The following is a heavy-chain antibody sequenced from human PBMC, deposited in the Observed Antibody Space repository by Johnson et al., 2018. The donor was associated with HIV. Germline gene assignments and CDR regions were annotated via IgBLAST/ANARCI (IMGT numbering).Heavy chain of an antibody. Sequence: MQLVESGGGLIQPGGSLRLSCAASGFTFSDYYMSWIRQAPGKGLEWVSYISSSGSTIYYADSVKGRFTISRDNSKNTLYLQMNSLRAEDTAVYYCAKVGATVITPRGDVFDIWGQGTMVTVSS. J-gene: IGHJ3*02. CDR1: GFTFSDYY. V-gene: IGHV3-11*04. D-gene: IGHD4-23*01. CDR3: AKVGATVITPRGDVFDI. CDR2: ISSSGSTI.